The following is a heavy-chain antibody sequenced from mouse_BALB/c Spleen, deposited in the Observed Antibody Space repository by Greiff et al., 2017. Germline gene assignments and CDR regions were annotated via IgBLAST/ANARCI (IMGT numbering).Heavy chain of an antibody. CDR3: ARAYYYGLYYFDY. CDR1: GFTFSSYA. V-gene: IGHV5-6-5*01. Sequence: EVKLMESGGGLVQPGGSRKLSCAASGFTFSSYAMSWVRQTPEKRLEWVASISSGGSTYYPDSVKGRFTISRDNARNILYLQMSSLRSEDTAMYYCARAYYYGLYYFDYWGQGTTLTVSS. D-gene: IGHD1-1*01. J-gene: IGHJ2*01. CDR2: ISSGGST.